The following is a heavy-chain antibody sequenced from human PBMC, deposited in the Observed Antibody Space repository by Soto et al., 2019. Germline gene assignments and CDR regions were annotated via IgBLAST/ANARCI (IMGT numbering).Heavy chain of an antibody. D-gene: IGHD3-22*01. J-gene: IGHJ6*02. CDR1: GYTFTGYY. CDR3: AREREIYYDSSGHPGVYYYGMDV. CDR2: INPNSGGT. Sequence: ASVKVSCKASGYTFTGYYMHWVRQAPGQGLEWMGWINPNSGGTNYAQKFQGRVTMTRDTSISTAYMELSRLRSDDTAVYYCAREREIYYDSSGHPGVYYYGMDVWGQGTTVTVSS. V-gene: IGHV1-2*02.